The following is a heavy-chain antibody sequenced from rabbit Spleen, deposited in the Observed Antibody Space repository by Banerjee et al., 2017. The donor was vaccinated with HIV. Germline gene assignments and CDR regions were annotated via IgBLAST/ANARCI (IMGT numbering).Heavy chain of an antibody. J-gene: IGHJ6*01. Sequence: QVKETGGGLVQPGGSLTLSCKASGFDFRRFYLTWVRQAPGKGLEWIGIIDVGEGITNYANWVKGRFTISSDNAQYTVDLQMNSLTAADTATYFCARDTGSSFSSYGMDLWGQGTLVTVS. CDR1: GFDFRRFY. V-gene: IGHV1S7*01. CDR3: ARDTGSSFSSYGMDL. CDR2: IDVGEGIT. D-gene: IGHD8-1*01.